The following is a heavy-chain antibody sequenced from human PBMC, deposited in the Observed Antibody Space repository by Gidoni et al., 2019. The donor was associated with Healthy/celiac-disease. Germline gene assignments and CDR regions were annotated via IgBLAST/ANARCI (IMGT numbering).Heavy chain of an antibody. J-gene: IGHJ4*02. CDR3: ASGAAAEDFDY. CDR1: GFTFSSYG. Sequence: QVQLVESGGGVVQPGRSLRPSCAASGFTFSSYGMHWVRQAPGKGLEWVAVIWYDGSNKYYADSVKGRFTISRDNSKNTLYLQMNSLRAEDTAVYYCASGAAAEDFDYWGQGTLVTVSS. D-gene: IGHD6-13*01. V-gene: IGHV3-33*01. CDR2: IWYDGSNK.